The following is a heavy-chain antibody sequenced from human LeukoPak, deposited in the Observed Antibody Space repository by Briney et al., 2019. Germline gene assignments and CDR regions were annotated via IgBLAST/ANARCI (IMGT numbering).Heavy chain of an antibody. Sequence: ASVKVSCKASGYAFTSHGLNWVRQAPGQGLEWMGIINPSGGSPSYAQKFQGRVTMTRDTSTSTVYMELSSLRSEDTAVYYCAREIGPRQLHLWGSAFDYWGQGTLVTVSS. D-gene: IGHD5-18*01. J-gene: IGHJ4*02. CDR1: GYAFTSHG. CDR2: INPSGGSP. V-gene: IGHV1-46*01. CDR3: AREIGPRQLHLWGSAFDY.